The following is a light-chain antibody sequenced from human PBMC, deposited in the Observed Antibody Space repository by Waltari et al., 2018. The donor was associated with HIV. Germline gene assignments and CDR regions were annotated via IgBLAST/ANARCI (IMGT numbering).Light chain of an antibody. V-gene: IGLV2-14*01. CDR3: SSYTSSSSVL. CDR1: SSDVGGYNY. CDR2: EVT. J-gene: IGLJ2*01. Sequence: QSALTQPASVSGSPGQSITISFPGTSSDVGGYNYVSWYQLHPGKAPKLLIFEVTNRPSGVSNRFSGSKSGNTASLTISGLQAEDEADYYCSSYTSSSSVLFGGGTKLTVL.